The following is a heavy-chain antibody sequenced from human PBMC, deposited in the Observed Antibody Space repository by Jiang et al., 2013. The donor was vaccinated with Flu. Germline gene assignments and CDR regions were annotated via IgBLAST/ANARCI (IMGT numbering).Heavy chain of an antibody. D-gene: IGHD3-16*01. CDR3: ARVRYLMTFDY. J-gene: IGHJ4*02. V-gene: IGHV5-51*01. CDR2: IYPGDSDT. Sequence: FTSYWIGWVRQMPGKGLEWMGIIYPGDSDTRYSPSFQGQVTISADKSISTAYLQWSSLKASGTAMYYCARVRYLMTFDYWGQGTLVTVSS. CDR1: FTSYW.